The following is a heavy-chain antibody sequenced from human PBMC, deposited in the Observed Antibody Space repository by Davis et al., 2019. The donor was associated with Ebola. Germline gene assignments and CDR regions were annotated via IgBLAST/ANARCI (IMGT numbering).Heavy chain of an antibody. CDR3: ARGRHLSVSPFAY. V-gene: IGHV4-61*08. CDR2: IYSSGNS. Sequence: PSETLSLTCTVSGGAVTSGGFFWAWIRQTPGKGLEWIGYIYSSGNSNFNPSLKSRVTISRDTSKNHFSLNLSSVTAADTAVYYCARGRHLSVSPFAYWGQGILVTVSP. J-gene: IGHJ4*02. CDR1: GGAVTSGGFF. D-gene: IGHD5/OR15-5a*01.